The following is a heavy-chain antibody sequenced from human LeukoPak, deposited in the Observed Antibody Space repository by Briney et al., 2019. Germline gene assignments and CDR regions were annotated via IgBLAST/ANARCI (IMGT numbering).Heavy chain of an antibody. J-gene: IGHJ4*02. CDR2: IYYSGST. CDR1: GGSISSSRYY. D-gene: IGHD3-10*01. CDR3: ARDAQVRRGWFDY. Sequence: PSETLSLTCTVSGGSISSSRYYWGWIRQPPGKGLEWIGSIYYSGSTYYNPSLKSRVTISVDTPKSQFSLKLSSVTAADTAVYYCARDAQVRRGWFDYWGQGTLVTVSS. V-gene: IGHV4-39*07.